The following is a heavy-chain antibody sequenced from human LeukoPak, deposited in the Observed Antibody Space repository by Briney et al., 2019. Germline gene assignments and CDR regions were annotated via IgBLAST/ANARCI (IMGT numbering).Heavy chain of an antibody. V-gene: IGHV1-8*01. D-gene: IGHD2-21*01. J-gene: IGHJ4*02. CDR2: MNPNSGNT. Sequence: GASVKVSCKASGYTFTTYDINWVRQATGQGLEWMAWMNPNSGNTAYAQKFQGRVTMTRNTSISTAYMDLSSLRSEDTAVYYCAGVAGNCGGDCYRLVYWGQGTLVTVAS. CDR3: AGVAGNCGGDCYRLVY. CDR1: GYTFTTYD.